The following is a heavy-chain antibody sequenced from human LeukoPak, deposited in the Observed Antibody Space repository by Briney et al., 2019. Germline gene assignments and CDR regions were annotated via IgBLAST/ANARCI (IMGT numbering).Heavy chain of an antibody. J-gene: IGHJ4*02. CDR1: GVSISSYY. CDR2: IYASGSI. V-gene: IGHV4-4*09. D-gene: IGHD1-26*01. CDR3: AQSAWDSYGYYFDY. Sequence: PSETLSLTCTVSGVSISSYYCSWIRQPPGKGLEWIGYIYASGSINYNPSLTSRVTISVDTSKNQFSLRLSSVTAADTAVYYCAQSAWDSYGYYFDYWGQGTLVTVSS.